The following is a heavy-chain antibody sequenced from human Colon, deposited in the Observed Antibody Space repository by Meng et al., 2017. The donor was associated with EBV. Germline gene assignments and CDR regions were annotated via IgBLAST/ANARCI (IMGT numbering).Heavy chain of an antibody. CDR3: ARNGDYNPGLY. CDR1: GDSISNNW. V-gene: IGHV4-4*02. J-gene: IGHJ4*02. D-gene: IGHD4-17*01. CDR2: IYHSGTT. Sequence: QVQPKGSGPGLVRPSGTLSLTCAVSGDSISNNWWSWVRQPPGKGLEWIGEIYHSGTTNYNPSLRSRVTISVDKSKNQFSLQLTSVTAADTAVYYCARNGDYNPGLYWGQGTLVTVSS.